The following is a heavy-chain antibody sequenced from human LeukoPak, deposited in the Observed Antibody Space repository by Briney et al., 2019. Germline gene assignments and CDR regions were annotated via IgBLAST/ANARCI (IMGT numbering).Heavy chain of an antibody. V-gene: IGHV6-1*01. CDR2: TYYGSGWSI. CDR3: ARSNEVGAFDV. CDR1: GDSVSSNRAT. Sequence: SQTLSLTCAISGDSVSSNRATWNWIRQSPSRGLEWLGRTYYGSGWSIEYASSVRSRITIHSDTSRNQFSLQVTSVTPEDTAVYYCARSNEVGAFDVWGQGIMVIVSS. D-gene: IGHD1-1*01. J-gene: IGHJ3*01.